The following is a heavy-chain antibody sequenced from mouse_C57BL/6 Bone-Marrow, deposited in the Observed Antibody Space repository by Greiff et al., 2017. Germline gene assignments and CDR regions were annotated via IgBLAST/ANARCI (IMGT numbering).Heavy chain of an antibody. D-gene: IGHD1-1*01. V-gene: IGHV3-8*01. Sequence: EVQLQESGPGLAKPSQTLSLTCSVTGYSITSDYWNWIRKFPGNKLEYMGYISYSGSTYYNPSLKSRISITRDTSKNQYYLQLNSVTTEDTATYYCARYPSCITTESLGFDVWGTGTTVTVSS. CDR2: ISYSGST. CDR1: GYSITSDY. J-gene: IGHJ1*03. CDR3: ARYPSCITTESLGFDV.